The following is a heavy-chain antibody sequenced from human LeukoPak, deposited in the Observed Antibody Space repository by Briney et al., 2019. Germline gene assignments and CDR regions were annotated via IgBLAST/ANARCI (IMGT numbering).Heavy chain of an antibody. D-gene: IGHD1-26*01. CDR1: GGSISSYY. V-gene: IGHV4-59*01. CDR2: IYYSGST. Sequence: SETLSLTCTVSGGSISSYYWSWIRQPPGKGLEWIGYIYYSGSTNYDPSLKSRVTISVDTSKNQFSLKLSSVTAADTAVYYCAGSRDKKYYFDYWGQGTLVTVFS. CDR3: AGSRDKKYYFDY. J-gene: IGHJ4*02.